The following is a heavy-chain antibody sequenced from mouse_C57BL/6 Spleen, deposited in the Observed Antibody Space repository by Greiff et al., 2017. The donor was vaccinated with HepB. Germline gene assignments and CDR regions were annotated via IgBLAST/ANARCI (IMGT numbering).Heavy chain of an antibody. CDR3: ARVYDGKGDPYYFDY. CDR2: INYDGSST. Sequence: DVHLVESEGGLVQPGSSMKLSCTASGFTFSDYYMAWVRQVPEKGLEWVANINYDGSSTYYLDSLKSRFIISRDNAKNILYLQMSSLKSEDTATYYCARVYDGKGDPYYFDYWGQGTTLTVSS. V-gene: IGHV5-16*01. J-gene: IGHJ2*01. D-gene: IGHD2-3*01. CDR1: GFTFSDYY.